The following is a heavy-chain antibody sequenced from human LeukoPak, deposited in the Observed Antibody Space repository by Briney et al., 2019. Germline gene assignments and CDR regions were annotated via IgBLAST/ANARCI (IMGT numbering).Heavy chain of an antibody. Sequence: PGGSLRLSCAAFGFTFSGSAMHWVRQASGKGLEWVGRIRSKANSYATAYAASVKGRFTISRDDSKNTAYLQMNSLKTEDTAVYYCTRSYSGSYSFRYYYYMDVWGKGTTVTVSS. CDR3: TRSYSGSYSFRYYYYMDV. CDR2: IRSKANSYAT. D-gene: IGHD1-26*01. V-gene: IGHV3-73*01. J-gene: IGHJ6*03. CDR1: GFTFSGSA.